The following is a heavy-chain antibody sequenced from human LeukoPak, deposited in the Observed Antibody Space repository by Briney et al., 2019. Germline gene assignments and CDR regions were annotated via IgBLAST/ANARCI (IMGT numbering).Heavy chain of an antibody. CDR2: INPSDGGI. CDR1: GNVFTGYY. J-gene: IGHJ4*02. Sequence: ASVKVSCKATGNVFTGYYIHWVRQAPGLGLEWMGAINPSDGGINHAQKFQGRVTMTWDTSTSTVYMELRSLISEDTAVYYCASERVAYDTKDFDYWGQGALVTVSS. V-gene: IGHV1-46*01. CDR3: ASERVAYDTKDFDY. D-gene: IGHD3-22*01.